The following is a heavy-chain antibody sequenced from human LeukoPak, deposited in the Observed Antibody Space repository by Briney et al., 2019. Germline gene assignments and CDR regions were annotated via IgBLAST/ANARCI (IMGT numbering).Heavy chain of an antibody. J-gene: IGHJ2*01. CDR3: ASDSSVYSYWYFDL. CDR1: GDSVSSNSYY. Sequence: PSETLSLTCTVSGDSVSSNSYYWSWIRQPPGKGLEWIGYMYYSGSTNYNPSLKIRVTISVDTSKYKFSLKLSSVTAADTALYYCASDSSVYSYWYFDLWGRGTLVTVSS. CDR2: MYYSGST. V-gene: IGHV4-61*01. D-gene: IGHD5/OR15-5a*01.